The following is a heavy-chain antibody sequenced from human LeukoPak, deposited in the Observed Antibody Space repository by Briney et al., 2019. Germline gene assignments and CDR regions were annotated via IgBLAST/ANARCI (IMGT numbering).Heavy chain of an antibody. D-gene: IGHD2-2*01. J-gene: IGHJ5*02. CDR1: GGSIRSSSYY. Sequence: PSETLSLTCTVSGGSIRSSSYYWGWIRQPPGKGLEWIGSIYYSGSTNYNPSLKSRVTISVDTSKNQFSLKLSSVTAADTAVYYCARGDIVVVPAAIWFDPWGQGTLVTVSS. CDR3: ARGDIVVVPAAIWFDP. V-gene: IGHV4-39*07. CDR2: IYYSGST.